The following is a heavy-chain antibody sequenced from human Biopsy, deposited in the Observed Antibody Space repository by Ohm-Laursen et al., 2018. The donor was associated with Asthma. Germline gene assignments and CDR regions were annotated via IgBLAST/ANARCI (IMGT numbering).Heavy chain of an antibody. J-gene: IGHJ4*02. CDR2: INVEGTTT. D-gene: IGHD3-22*01. V-gene: IGHV3-74*01. CDR1: GFTFTDYW. Sequence: SLRLSCAASGFTFTDYWMHWVRQAPGKGLVWVSRINVEGTTTNYADSVKGRYTISRDYSKNTLYVQMHSLRAEDTAVYYCARGDSSNWSHYYFDYWGQGTLVTVSS. CDR3: ARGDSSNWSHYYFDY.